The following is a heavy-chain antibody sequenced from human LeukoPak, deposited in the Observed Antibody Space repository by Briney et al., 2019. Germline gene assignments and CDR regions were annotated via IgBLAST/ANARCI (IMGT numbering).Heavy chain of an antibody. CDR3: ARHDAGIAARPFDN. CDR2: IHASGPT. J-gene: IGHJ4*02. Sequence: SETLSLTCTVSGGSISTYYWSWIRRPPGKGLEWIAYIHASGPTNYNPSLKSRITISVDTSKNQFSLKLSAVTAADTAVYYCARHDAGIAARPFDNWGQGTLVTVSS. CDR1: GGSISTYY. D-gene: IGHD6-6*01. V-gene: IGHV4-4*09.